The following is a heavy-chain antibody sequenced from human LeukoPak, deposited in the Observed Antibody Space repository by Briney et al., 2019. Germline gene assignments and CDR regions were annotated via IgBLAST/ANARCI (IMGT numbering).Heavy chain of an antibody. CDR2: ISNDGSTK. J-gene: IGHJ4*02. V-gene: IGHV3-30*18. D-gene: IGHD2-2*01. CDR1: GFTFNMYG. Sequence: PGRSLRLSYAASGFTFNMYGMHWVRQAPGKGLEWVAGISNDGSTKDYADSVKGRFTISRDSSKKSMFLQMNSLRAEDTAAYYCAKAAYCTSTSCHFSGYAQRPLDSWGQGTLVTVSS. CDR3: AKAAYCTSTSCHFSGYAQRPLDS.